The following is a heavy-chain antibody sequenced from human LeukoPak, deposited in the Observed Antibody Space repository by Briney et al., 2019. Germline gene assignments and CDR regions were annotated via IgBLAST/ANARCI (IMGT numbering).Heavy chain of an antibody. V-gene: IGHV4-59*12. Sequence: PSETLSLTCTVSGGSISSYYWSWIRQPPGKGLEWIGYIYYSGSTNYNPSLKSRVTISVDTSKNQFSLKLSSVTAADTAVYYCARERRWDCGGDCYSVRFDPWGQGTLVTVSS. CDR2: IYYSGST. D-gene: IGHD2-21*02. CDR1: GGSISSYY. CDR3: ARERRWDCGGDCYSVRFDP. J-gene: IGHJ5*02.